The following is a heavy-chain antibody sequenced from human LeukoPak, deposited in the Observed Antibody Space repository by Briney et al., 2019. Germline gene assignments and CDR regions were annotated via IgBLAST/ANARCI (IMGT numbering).Heavy chain of an antibody. CDR2: ISGSGSST. CDR3: ARVFSSGWYVGTGDY. V-gene: IGHV3-23*01. D-gene: IGHD6-19*01. CDR1: GFTFSSYA. Sequence: GGSLRLSCAASGFTFSSYAMSWVRQAPGKGLEWVSAISGSGSSTYYADSVKGRFTISRDNSKNTLYLQMNSLRAEDTAVYYCARVFSSGWYVGTGDYWGQGTLVTVSS. J-gene: IGHJ4*02.